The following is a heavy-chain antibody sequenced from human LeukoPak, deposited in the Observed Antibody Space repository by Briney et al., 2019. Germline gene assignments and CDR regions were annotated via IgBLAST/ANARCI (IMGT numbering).Heavy chain of an antibody. CDR3: ARDGTAAGLYFDL. J-gene: IGHJ4*01. CDR1: GFTLSSYW. Sequence: GGSLRLSCAVSGFTLSSYWMNWVRQAPGKGLEWVASIKQDGGEKSYVDSVKGRFTISRDNAKNSLYLQMSSLRAEDTAVYYCARDGTAAGLYFDLWGQGTLVTVSS. V-gene: IGHV3-7*01. CDR2: IKQDGGEK. D-gene: IGHD6-13*01.